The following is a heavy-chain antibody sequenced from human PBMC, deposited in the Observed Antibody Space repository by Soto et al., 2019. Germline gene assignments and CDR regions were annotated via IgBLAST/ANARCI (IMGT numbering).Heavy chain of an antibody. Sequence: GGSLRLSCAASGFTFSSYGMHWVRQAPGKGLEWVAVISYDGSNKCYADSVKGRFTISRDNSKNTLYLQMNSLRAEDTAVYYCAKDQGYYDSSGYYFDYWGQGTLVTVSS. CDR2: ISYDGSNK. CDR1: GFTFSSYG. V-gene: IGHV3-30*18. J-gene: IGHJ4*02. D-gene: IGHD3-22*01. CDR3: AKDQGYYDSSGYYFDY.